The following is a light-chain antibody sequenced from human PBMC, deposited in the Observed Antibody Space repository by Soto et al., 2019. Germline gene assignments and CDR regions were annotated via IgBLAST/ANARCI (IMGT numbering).Light chain of an antibody. V-gene: IGKV1-5*03. Sequence: DIQMTQSPSTLSASVVDRVTITCRASQSISSWLAWYQQKPGKAPKLLIYAASTLESGVPSRFSGSGSGTEFTLTITSLQPDDFATYYCHHYNTYSTFGQGTKVDI. CDR1: QSISSW. CDR3: HHYNTYST. J-gene: IGKJ1*01. CDR2: AAS.